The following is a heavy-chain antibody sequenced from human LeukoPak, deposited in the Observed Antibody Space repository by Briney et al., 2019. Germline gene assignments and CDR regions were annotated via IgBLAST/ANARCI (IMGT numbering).Heavy chain of an antibody. Sequence: GGSLRLSCAASGSTFSTYNMNWVRQAPGKGLEWVSSITSSSSYIYYADSVKGRFTISRDNAKSSLYLQMNSLRVEDTAIYYCARDATTAIGTVYMDVWGKGTTVTISS. CDR1: GSTFSTYN. CDR3: ARDATTAIGTVYMDV. J-gene: IGHJ6*03. D-gene: IGHD1-1*01. V-gene: IGHV3-21*01. CDR2: ITSSSSYI.